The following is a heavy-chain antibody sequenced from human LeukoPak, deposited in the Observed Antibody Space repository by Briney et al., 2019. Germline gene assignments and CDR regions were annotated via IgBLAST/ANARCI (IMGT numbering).Heavy chain of an antibody. D-gene: IGHD3-3*01. V-gene: IGHV1-8*01. J-gene: IGHJ6*03. CDR1: GYTFTSYD. CDR2: MNPNSGNT. Sequence: ASVKVSCKXSGYTFTSYDINWVRQATGQGLEWMGWMNPNSGNTGYSQKFQGRVTMTRNTSISTAYMELSSLRSEDTAVYYCARGGSYYDFWSGYFIYYYYYYMDVWGKGTTVTVSS. CDR3: ARGGSYYDFWSGYFIYYYYYYMDV.